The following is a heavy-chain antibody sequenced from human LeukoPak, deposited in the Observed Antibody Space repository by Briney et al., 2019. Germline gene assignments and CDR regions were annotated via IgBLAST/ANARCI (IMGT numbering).Heavy chain of an antibody. D-gene: IGHD2-21*02. Sequence: QPGGSLRLTCVASGFIFSSYGMHWVRQAPGKGLEWVAVIWYDGSNKYYADSVKGRFTISRDNSKNTLYLQMNSLRAEDTAVYYCAKDHGCGGDCYWTNHYFDYWGQGTLVTVSS. CDR2: IWYDGSNK. CDR3: AKDHGCGGDCYWTNHYFDY. V-gene: IGHV3-33*06. J-gene: IGHJ4*02. CDR1: GFIFSSYG.